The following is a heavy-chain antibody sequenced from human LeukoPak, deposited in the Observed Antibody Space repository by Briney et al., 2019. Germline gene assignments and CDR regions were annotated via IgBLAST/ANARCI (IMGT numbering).Heavy chain of an antibody. D-gene: IGHD3-10*01. CDR2: VVHTGTT. CDR3: AVQGSGFHNAPAGDFDY. Sequence: SETLSLTCTVSGYSFSSGDYWAWIRQPPGKGLEWIASVVHTGTTYYNPSLKSRVTISADTSKNQFSLRLSSVTAADTAVYYCAVQGSGFHNAPAGDFDYWGQGTLVTVSS. V-gene: IGHV4-38-2*02. J-gene: IGHJ4*02. CDR1: GYSFSSGDY.